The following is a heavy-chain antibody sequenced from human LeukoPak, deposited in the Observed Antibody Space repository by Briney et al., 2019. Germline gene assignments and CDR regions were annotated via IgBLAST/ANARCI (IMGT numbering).Heavy chain of an antibody. CDR3: ARSAGRGYSYGYDY. CDR2: IYSGGST. V-gene: IGHV3-66*01. J-gene: IGHJ4*02. CDR1: GFTFSSYA. D-gene: IGHD5-18*01. Sequence: PGGSLRLSCAASGFTFSSYAMSWVRQAPGKGLEWVSVIYSGGSTYYADSVKGRFTISRDNSKNTLYLQMNSLRAEDTAVYYCARSAGRGYSYGYDYWGQGTLVTVSS.